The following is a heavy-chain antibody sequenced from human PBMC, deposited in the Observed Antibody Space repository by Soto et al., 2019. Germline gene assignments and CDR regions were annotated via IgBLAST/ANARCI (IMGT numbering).Heavy chain of an antibody. J-gene: IGHJ4*02. Sequence: EVQLVETGGGLIQPGGSLRLSCAASGFTVRSNYMGWVCQAPGKGLEYVSIIYTDGSTFYADSLKGRFTMSRDESKNTLYLQMNNLRAEDTAVYYCARGAWEIDCWGQGTLVTVSS. D-gene: IGHD1-26*01. CDR1: GFTVRSNY. V-gene: IGHV3-53*02. CDR3: ARGAWEIDC. CDR2: IYTDGST.